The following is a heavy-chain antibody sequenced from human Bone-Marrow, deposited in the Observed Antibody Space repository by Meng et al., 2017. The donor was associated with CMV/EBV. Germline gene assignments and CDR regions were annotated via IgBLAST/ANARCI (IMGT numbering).Heavy chain of an antibody. V-gene: IGHV3-21*01. CDR2: ISSSSSYI. CDR3: AREPAVAGTRYFQH. Sequence: GGSLRLSCAASGFTFSSYSMNWVRQAPGKGLEWVSSISSSSSYIYYADSVKGRFTISRDNAKNSLYLQMNSLRAEDTAVYYCAREPAVAGTRYFQHWGQGTLVTFSS. J-gene: IGHJ1*01. CDR1: GFTFSSYS. D-gene: IGHD6-19*01.